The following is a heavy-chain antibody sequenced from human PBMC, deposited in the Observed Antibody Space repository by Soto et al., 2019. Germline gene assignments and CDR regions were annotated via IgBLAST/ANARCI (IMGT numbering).Heavy chain of an antibody. J-gene: IGHJ6*02. Sequence: EVHLVESGGGLVKPGGSLRLSCAVSGFTFSSCTMNWVRQAPGKGLEWVSSISPSTSHIYYADSVKGRFTISRDNAKNSLFLQMNSLRAGAAAVYYCSGCSGGACHQNYGMDVWGQGTTVTVSS. CDR1: GFTFSSCT. CDR2: ISPSTSHI. V-gene: IGHV3-21*01. D-gene: IGHD2-15*01. CDR3: SGCSGGACHQNYGMDV.